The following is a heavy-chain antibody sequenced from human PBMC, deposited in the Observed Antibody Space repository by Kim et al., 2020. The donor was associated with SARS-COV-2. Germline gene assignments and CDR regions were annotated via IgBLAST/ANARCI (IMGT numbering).Heavy chain of an antibody. Sequence: SVKVSCKASGGTLRSYAFSWVRQAPGQGLEWMGGIIPIFGTTNNAQKFQGRVTITADESTSTVYMELSSLRSEDTAVYYCARGSYGGSYSKYYYYGMDVWGQGTTVTVSS. D-gene: IGHD1-26*01. CDR1: GGTLRSYA. CDR3: ARGSYGGSYSKYYYYGMDV. V-gene: IGHV1-69*13. J-gene: IGHJ6*02. CDR2: IIPIFGTT.